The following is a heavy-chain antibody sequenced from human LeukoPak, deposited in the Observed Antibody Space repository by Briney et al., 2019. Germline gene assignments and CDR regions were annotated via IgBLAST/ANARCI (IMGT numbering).Heavy chain of an antibody. D-gene: IGHD2-2*01. V-gene: IGHV3-15*01. CDR3: TTLTYCSSTSCRYM. Sequence: PGGSLRLSCVASGFTFSNAWMSWVRQAPGKGLEWVGRIKSKTDGGTTDYAAPVKGRFTISRDDSKNTLYLQMNSLKTEDTAVYYCTTLTYCSSTSCRYMWGQGTLVTVSS. CDR2: IKSKTDGGTT. J-gene: IGHJ4*02. CDR1: GFTFSNAW.